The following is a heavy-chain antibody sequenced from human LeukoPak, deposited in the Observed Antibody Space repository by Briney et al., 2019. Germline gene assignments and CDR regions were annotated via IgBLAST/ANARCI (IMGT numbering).Heavy chain of an antibody. CDR2: IIPIFGTA. V-gene: IGHV1-69*05. CDR1: GYTFTNYA. D-gene: IGHD3-9*01. Sequence: ASVKVSCKASGYTFTNYAMNWVRQAPGQGLEWMGGIIPIFGTANYAQKFQGRVTITTDESTSTAYMELSSLRSEDTAVYYCARNRPYDILTGYYDYWGQGTLVTVSS. J-gene: IGHJ4*02. CDR3: ARNRPYDILTGYYDY.